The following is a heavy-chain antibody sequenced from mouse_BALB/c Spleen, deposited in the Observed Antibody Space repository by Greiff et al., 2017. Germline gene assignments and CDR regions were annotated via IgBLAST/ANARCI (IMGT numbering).Heavy chain of an antibody. J-gene: IGHJ3*01. V-gene: IGHV1-67*01. Sequence: QVQLKQSGPELVRPGVSVKISCKGSGYTFTDYAMHWVKQSHAKSLEWIGVISTYSGNTNYNQKFKGKATMTVDKSSSTAYMELARLTSEDSAIYYCARRGSSYPWFAYWGQGTLVTVSA. D-gene: IGHD1-1*01. CDR2: ISTYSGNT. CDR3: ARRGSSYPWFAY. CDR1: GYTFTDYA.